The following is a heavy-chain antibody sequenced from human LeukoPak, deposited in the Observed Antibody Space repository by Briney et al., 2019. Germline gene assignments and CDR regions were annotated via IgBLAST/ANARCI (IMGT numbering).Heavy chain of an antibody. CDR2: IYYSGST. V-gene: IGHV4-39*01. D-gene: IGHD6-13*01. CDR1: GGSISSSSYY. CDR3: ARSNISSWYYAGHFDY. J-gene: IGHJ4*02. Sequence: SETLSLTRTVSGGSISSSSYYWGWIRQPPGKGLEWIGSIYYSGSTYYNPSLKSRVTISVDTSKNQFSLKLSSVTAADTAVYYCARSNISSWYYAGHFDYWGQGTLVTVSS.